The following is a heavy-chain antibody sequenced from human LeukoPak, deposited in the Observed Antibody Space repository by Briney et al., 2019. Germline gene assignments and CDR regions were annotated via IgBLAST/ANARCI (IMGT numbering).Heavy chain of an antibody. V-gene: IGHV4-59*01. J-gene: IGHJ4*02. Sequence: SETLSLTCTVSCGSISSYYWIWVRQPPGTGLEWIGYIYYRGSTNYNPSLKSRVTISVDTSKKQFSLRLSSVTATDTAVYYCARSDYGDYRFVYWGQGTLVTVSS. CDR1: CGSISSYY. CDR3: ARSDYGDYRFVY. D-gene: IGHD4-17*01. CDR2: IYYRGST.